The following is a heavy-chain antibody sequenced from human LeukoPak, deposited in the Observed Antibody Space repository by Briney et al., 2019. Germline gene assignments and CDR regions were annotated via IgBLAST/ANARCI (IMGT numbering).Heavy chain of an antibody. D-gene: IGHD3-3*01. CDR1: GRTFSSYA. CDR2: IIPIFGTA. Sequence: SVKVSCKASGRTFSSYAISWVRQAPGQGLEWMGGIIPIFGTANYAQKFQGRVTITTDESTSTAYMELSSLRSDDTAVYYCARVSYFWSGYPDYWGQGTLVTVSS. J-gene: IGHJ4*02. V-gene: IGHV1-69*05. CDR3: ARVSYFWSGYPDY.